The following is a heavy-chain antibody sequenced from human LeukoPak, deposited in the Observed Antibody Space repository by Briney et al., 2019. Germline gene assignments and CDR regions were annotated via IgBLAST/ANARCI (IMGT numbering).Heavy chain of an antibody. J-gene: IGHJ4*02. Sequence: PGGSLRLSCAASGFTFSSYSMNWVRQAPGKGLEWVSYISSSSSTIYYADSVKGRFTISRDSAKNSLYLQMNSLRDEDTAVYYCAREHEPMVVAATGSDYWGQGTLVTVSS. D-gene: IGHD2-15*01. V-gene: IGHV3-48*02. CDR3: AREHEPMVVAATGSDY. CDR1: GFTFSSYS. CDR2: ISSSSSTI.